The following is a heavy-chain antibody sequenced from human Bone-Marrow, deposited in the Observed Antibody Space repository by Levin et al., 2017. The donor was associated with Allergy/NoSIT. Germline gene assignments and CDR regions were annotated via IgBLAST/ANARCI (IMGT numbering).Heavy chain of an antibody. D-gene: IGHD6-6*01. V-gene: IGHV3-48*03. CDR1: GFTFSSYE. Sequence: GESLKISCAASGFTFSSYEMNWVRQAPGKGLEWVSYISSSGSTIYYADSVKGRFTISRDNAKNSLYLQMNSLRAEDTAVYYCARFSRSIAALHYYYYYMDVWGKGTTVTVSS. CDR2: ISSSGSTI. J-gene: IGHJ6*03. CDR3: ARFSRSIAALHYYYYYMDV.